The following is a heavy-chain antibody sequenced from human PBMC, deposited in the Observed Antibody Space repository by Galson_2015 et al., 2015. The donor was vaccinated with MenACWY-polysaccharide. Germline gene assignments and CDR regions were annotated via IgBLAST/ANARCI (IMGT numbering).Heavy chain of an antibody. CDR3: AKDSTDFWSVAGRFDH. CDR2: IRSSVTHT. V-gene: IGHV3-23*01. D-gene: IGHD3-3*01. J-gene: IGHJ5*02. Sequence: GLEWDSAIRSSVTHTYYADSVKGRFTISRDNSKNTLYLQMNSLRAEDTAVYYCAKDSTDFWSVAGRFDHWGQGTLVTVSS.